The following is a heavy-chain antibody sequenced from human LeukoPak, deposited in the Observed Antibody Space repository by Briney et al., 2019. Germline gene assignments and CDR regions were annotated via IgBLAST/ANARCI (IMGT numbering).Heavy chain of an antibody. V-gene: IGHV3-66*01. J-gene: IGHJ4*02. CDR3: AKEAAADPYYFDY. CDR1: GFTVSSDY. D-gene: IGHD6-13*01. CDR2: IYSGGST. Sequence: GGSLRLSCAASGFTVSSDYMTWVRQAPGKGLEWVSVIYSGGSTNYADSVKGRFTISRDNSKNTLYLQMNSLRVEDTAVYYCAKEAAADPYYFDYWGQGTLVTVSS.